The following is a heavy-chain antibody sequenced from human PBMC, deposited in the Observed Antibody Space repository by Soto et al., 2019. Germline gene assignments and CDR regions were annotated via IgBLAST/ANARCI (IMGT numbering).Heavy chain of an antibody. CDR1: GGSISSYY. CDR2: IYYSGST. CDR3: ARGYYYGSGSYYPLDY. J-gene: IGHJ4*02. D-gene: IGHD3-10*01. V-gene: IGHV4-59*07. Sequence: QVQLQESGPGLVKASDTLSLTCTVSGGSISSYYWSWIRQPPGKGLEWIGYIYYSGSTNYNPSLKSRVTISVDTSKNQFSLKLSSVTAADTAVYYCARGYYYGSGSYYPLDYWGQGTLVTVSS.